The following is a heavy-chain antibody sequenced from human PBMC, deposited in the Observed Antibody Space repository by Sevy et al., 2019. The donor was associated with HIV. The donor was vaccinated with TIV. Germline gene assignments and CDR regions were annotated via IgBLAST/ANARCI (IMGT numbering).Heavy chain of an antibody. Sequence: GGSLRLSCAASGFTFSSYAMNWVRQAPGKGLEWVSSISSRSSHIYAADSLKGRFTISRDNAKNSLIRQMNSLKAEDTAIYYCARVAADDPDFYYYGMDVWGQGTTVTVSS. D-gene: IGHD6-13*01. J-gene: IGHJ6*02. V-gene: IGHV3-21*01. CDR3: ARVAADDPDFYYYGMDV. CDR2: ISSRSSHI. CDR1: GFTFSSYA.